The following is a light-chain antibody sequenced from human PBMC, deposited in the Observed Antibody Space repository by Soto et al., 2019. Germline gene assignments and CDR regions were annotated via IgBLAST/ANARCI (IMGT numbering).Light chain of an antibody. V-gene: IGKV3-20*01. CDR2: GAS. CDR1: QSVSSSY. J-gene: IGKJ1*01. CDR3: QQYGSSPWT. Sequence: EIVLTQSPGTLSLSPGERATLSCRASQSVSSSYLAWYQQKPGQAPRLLIYGASSRATGIPDRFSGSGSGTYITLTISRLEPEDFAVYYCQQYGSSPWTFGQGTKVEIK.